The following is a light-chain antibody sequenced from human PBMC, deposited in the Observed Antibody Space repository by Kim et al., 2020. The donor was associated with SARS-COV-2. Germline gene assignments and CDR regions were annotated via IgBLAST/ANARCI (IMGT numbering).Light chain of an antibody. CDR1: VLAKKY. CDR2: KDS. CDR3: YSAADNIGV. V-gene: IGLV3-27*01. J-gene: IGLJ3*02. Sequence: SVSPGHTARITCSGDVLAKKYARWGQQKPGQAPVLVIDKDSARPSGIPERFSGSSSGITVNLTISGAQVEDEADYYCYSAADNIGVFGGGTQLTVL.